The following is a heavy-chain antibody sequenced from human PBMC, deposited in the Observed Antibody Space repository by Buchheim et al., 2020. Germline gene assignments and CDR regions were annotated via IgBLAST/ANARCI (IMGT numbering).Heavy chain of an antibody. J-gene: IGHJ4*02. D-gene: IGHD3-9*01. CDR3: ACSTGSWKVDY. Sequence: QVQLQESGPGLVKPSGTLSLTCAVSGGSISSANWWYWVRQPPGKGLEWIGEISYSGRTIYNQSLKSRVTISRDASKNQSSPKLTSVTAADTAVYYCACSTGSWKVDYWGQGTL. CDR1: GGSISSANW. CDR2: ISYSGRT. V-gene: IGHV4-4*02.